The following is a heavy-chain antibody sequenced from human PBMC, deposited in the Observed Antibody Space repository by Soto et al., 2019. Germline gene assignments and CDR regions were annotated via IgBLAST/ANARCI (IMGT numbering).Heavy chain of an antibody. D-gene: IGHD2-2*01. Sequence: KASETLSLTCSVSGASIRNYYWHWVRQLPGKGLEWIGYVYTPDYTRYNSSLKSRVTISVDKSKNQFSLKLSSVTAADTAVYYCARVPLGYCSSTSCQKSYYYYYGMDVWGQGTTVTVSS. CDR3: ARVPLGYCSSTSCQKSYYYYYGMDV. J-gene: IGHJ6*02. CDR1: GASIRNYY. CDR2: VYTPDYT. V-gene: IGHV4-4*08.